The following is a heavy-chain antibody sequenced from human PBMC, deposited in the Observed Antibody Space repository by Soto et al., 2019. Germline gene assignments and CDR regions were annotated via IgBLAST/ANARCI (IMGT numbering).Heavy chain of an antibody. CDR3: ARVSRGSSPRKYYFDY. V-gene: IGHV4-59*01. J-gene: IGHJ4*02. Sequence: SETLSLTCTVSGGSISSYYWSWIRQPPGKGLEWIGYIYYSGSTNYNPSLKGRVTISVDTSKNQFSLKLSSVTAADTAVYYCARVSRGSSPRKYYFDYWGQGTLVTVSS. CDR1: GGSISSYY. CDR2: IYYSGST. D-gene: IGHD6-6*01.